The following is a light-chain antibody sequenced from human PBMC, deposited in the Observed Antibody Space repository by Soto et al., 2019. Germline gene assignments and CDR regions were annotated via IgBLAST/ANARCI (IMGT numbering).Light chain of an antibody. CDR2: GAS. J-gene: IGKJ1*01. CDR1: QSVSNNY. V-gene: IGKV3-20*01. CDR3: QQYGSPGT. Sequence: EIVLTQSPGTLSLSPGERATLSCRASQSVSNNYLAWYQQKPGQAPRLLIYGASNRATGIPDRFSGSGSGTDFTLTISRLEPEEFAVYYCQQYGSPGTFGQGTKVDIK.